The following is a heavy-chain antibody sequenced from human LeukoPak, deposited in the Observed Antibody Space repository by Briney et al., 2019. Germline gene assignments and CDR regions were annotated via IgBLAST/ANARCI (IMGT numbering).Heavy chain of an antibody. CDR3: ARHDGNSGWYWYFDL. J-gene: IGHJ2*01. CDR2: IFASGST. CDR1: GGSISTNY. V-gene: IGHV4-4*07. D-gene: IGHD6-19*01. Sequence: PSETLSLTCTVSGGSISTNYWSWVRQPAGKGLEWIGRIFASGSTNYNPSLKSRVTMSVDTSKNQFSLKLSSVTAADTAVYYCARHDGNSGWYWYFDLWGRGTLVTVSS.